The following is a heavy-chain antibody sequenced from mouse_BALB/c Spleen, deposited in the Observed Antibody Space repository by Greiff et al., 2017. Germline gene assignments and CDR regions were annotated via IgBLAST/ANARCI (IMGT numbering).Heavy chain of an antibody. D-gene: IGHD2-12*01. V-gene: IGHV2-2*01. J-gene: IGHJ2*01. CDR3: VREGFRYDGVDY. CDR1: GFSLTSYG. Sequence: QVQLKESGPGLVQPSQSLSITCTVSGFSLTSYGVHWVRQSPGKGLEWLGVIWSGGSTYYNSGFMSRLSFSKDNSKSQVFLTMNSLQTDDTAIYYCVREGFRYDGVDYWGQGTTVTVSS. CDR2: IWSGGST.